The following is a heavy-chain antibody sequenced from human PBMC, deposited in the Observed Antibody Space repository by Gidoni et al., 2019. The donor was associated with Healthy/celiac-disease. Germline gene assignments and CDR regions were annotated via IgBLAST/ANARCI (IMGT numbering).Heavy chain of an antibody. Sequence: QVQLVQSGAEVKKPGSSVTVSCKASGGTFSSYTISWVRQAPGHGLEWMGRIIPILGIANYAQKFQGRVTINAEKSTSTAYMELRSLRSEDTAVYYCARDGPPGDSSGYRGWFDPWGQGTLVTVSS. CDR2: IIPILGIA. CDR3: ARDGPPGDSSGYRGWFDP. V-gene: IGHV1-69*08. D-gene: IGHD3-22*01. CDR1: GGTFSSYT. J-gene: IGHJ5*02.